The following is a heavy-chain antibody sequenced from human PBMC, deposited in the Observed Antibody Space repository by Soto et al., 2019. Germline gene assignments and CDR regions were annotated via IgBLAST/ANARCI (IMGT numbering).Heavy chain of an antibody. CDR3: GRYLPPVDY. Sequence: QVQLVQSGAEVKKPGASVKVSCKASGYTFTSYAISWVRQAPGQGLEWMGWISAYNGNTNYAQKLQGRVTMTTDTSTITAFMELRSLISDYTAVYYCGRYLPPVDYWGQGTLVTVSS. CDR1: GYTFTSYA. CDR2: ISAYNGNT. V-gene: IGHV1-18*01. J-gene: IGHJ4*02.